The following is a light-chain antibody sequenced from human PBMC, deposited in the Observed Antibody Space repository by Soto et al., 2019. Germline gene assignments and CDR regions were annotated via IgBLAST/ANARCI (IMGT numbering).Light chain of an antibody. CDR2: DAS. J-gene: IGKJ4*01. V-gene: IGKV3-11*01. CDR1: QRVTNY. CDR3: QQRSDWALT. Sequence: IVLTQSPATLSLSPGERATLSCRASQRVTNYLAWYQHKPGPSPRLLIYDASNRATGIPARFSGSVSGTDFTLTISSLDPEDCAVYYCQQRSDWALTFGGGTKVDIK.